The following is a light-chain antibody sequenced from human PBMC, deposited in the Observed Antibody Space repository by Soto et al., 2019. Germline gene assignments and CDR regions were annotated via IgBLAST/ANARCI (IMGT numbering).Light chain of an antibody. CDR1: SSDVGGYNY. V-gene: IGLV2-14*01. CDR3: SSYTSRSTLV. Sequence: QSVLTQPASVSGSPGQSITISCTGTSSDVGGYNYVSWYQQYPGKAPKLMIYEVSSRPSGVSNRFSGSKSGNTASLTISGLQAEDEADYYCSSYTSRSTLVFGTGTKVTVL. J-gene: IGLJ1*01. CDR2: EVS.